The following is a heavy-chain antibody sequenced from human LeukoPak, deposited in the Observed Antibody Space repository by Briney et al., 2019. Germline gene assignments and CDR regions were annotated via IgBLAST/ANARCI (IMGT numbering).Heavy chain of an antibody. CDR3: VRDLILVWTPGDDFDH. CDR1: GFTFSSYW. J-gene: IGHJ4*02. Sequence: GGSLRLSCVASGFTFSSYWKRWGRHAPGKGLEWVSRINEDASTITYADSVKGRFTISRENAMKTLYLLMNSLRAEDTAVYYCVRDLILVWTPGDDFDHWGQGTLVTVSS. V-gene: IGHV3-74*03. CDR2: INEDASTI. D-gene: IGHD2-8*01.